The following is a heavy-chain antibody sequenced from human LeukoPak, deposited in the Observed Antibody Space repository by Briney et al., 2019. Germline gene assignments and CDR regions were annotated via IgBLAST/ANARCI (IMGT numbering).Heavy chain of an antibody. D-gene: IGHD2-2*01. CDR2: IYTSGST. Sequence: PSETLSLTCTVSGGSISDYYWSWIRHPAGKGLEWIGRIYTSGSTNYNPSLKSRVTMSVDTSKNQLSLKLSSVSAADTAVYYCGRDGESQHDDAFDIWGQGTMVTVSS. J-gene: IGHJ3*02. CDR3: GRDGESQHDDAFDI. CDR1: GGSISDYY. V-gene: IGHV4-4*07.